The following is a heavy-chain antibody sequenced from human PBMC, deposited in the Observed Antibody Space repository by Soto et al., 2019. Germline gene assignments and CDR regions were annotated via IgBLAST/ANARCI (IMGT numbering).Heavy chain of an antibody. CDR1: GYTFTSYV. J-gene: IGHJ4*02. V-gene: IGHV1-18*01. D-gene: IGHD3-3*01. CDR3: ARDGTRKEWLLGSYFDY. CDR2: SSAYNGNT. Sequence: QVQLVQSGAEVKKPGASVKVSCKASGYTFTSYVISWVRQAPGQGLEWMGWSSAYNGNTNYAQKLQGRVTMTTDTPTSTAYMEQRSLRSDDTAVYYCARDGTRKEWLLGSYFDYWGQGTLVTVSS.